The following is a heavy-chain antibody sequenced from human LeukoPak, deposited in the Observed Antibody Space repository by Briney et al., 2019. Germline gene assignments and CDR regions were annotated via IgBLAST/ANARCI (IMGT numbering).Heavy chain of an antibody. CDR1: GGSISSYY. CDR2: IYYSGST. Sequence: SETLSLTCTVSGGSISSYYWSWIRQPPGKGLEWIGYIYYSGSTNYNPSLKSRVTISVDTSKNQFSLKLSSVTAADTAVYYCAREVVVTAQDWFDPWGQGTLVTVPS. D-gene: IGHD2-21*02. CDR3: AREVVVTAQDWFDP. J-gene: IGHJ5*02. V-gene: IGHV4-59*01.